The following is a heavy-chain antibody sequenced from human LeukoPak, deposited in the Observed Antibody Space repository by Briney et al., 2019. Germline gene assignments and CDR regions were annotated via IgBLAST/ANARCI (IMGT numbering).Heavy chain of an antibody. D-gene: IGHD1-26*01. Sequence: SETLSLTCIVSGGSINNHYWTWIRQTPGKGLEWIGDIHYTGTTKYDPSLKSRVTISIDTSKNQFSLELSSVTATDTAVYFCATNHAGTYDRPFDICGQGTMVTDS. CDR3: ATNHAGTYDRPFDI. J-gene: IGHJ3*02. CDR1: GGSINNHY. CDR2: IHYTGTT. V-gene: IGHV4-59*08.